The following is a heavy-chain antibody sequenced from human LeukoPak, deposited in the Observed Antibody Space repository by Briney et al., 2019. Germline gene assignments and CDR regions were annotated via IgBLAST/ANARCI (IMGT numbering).Heavy chain of an antibody. J-gene: IGHJ4*02. CDR3: ARKPAPAD. V-gene: IGHV3-74*01. CDR2: ISTDGSST. D-gene: IGHD6-25*01. Sequence: GGSLRLSCAASGFTFSIFWMHWVRQAPGKGLVWVSRISTDGSSTSYADSVKGRFTISRDNAKNTLYLRMNSLRAEDTAVYYCARKPAPADWGQGTLVTVSS. CDR1: GFTFSIFW.